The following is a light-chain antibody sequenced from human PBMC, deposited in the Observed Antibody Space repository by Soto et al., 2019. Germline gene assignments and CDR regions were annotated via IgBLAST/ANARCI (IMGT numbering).Light chain of an antibody. J-gene: IGLJ2*01. CDR2: EVS. CDR1: SSDVGSYNR. Sequence: ALTQPPSVSGSPGQSVTISCTGTSSDVGSYNRVSWYQQPPGTAPKLMIYEVSNRPSGVPDRFSGSKSGNTASLTISGLQAEDETDYYCSSYTSSSTVVFGGGTKLTVL. V-gene: IGLV2-18*02. CDR3: SSYTSSSTVV.